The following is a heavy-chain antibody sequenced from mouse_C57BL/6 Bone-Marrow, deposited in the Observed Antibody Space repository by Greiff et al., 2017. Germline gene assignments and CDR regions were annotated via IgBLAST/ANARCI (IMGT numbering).Heavy chain of an antibody. J-gene: IGHJ3*01. Sequence: QVQLKQPGAELVKPGASVKLSCKASGYTFTSYWMHWVKQRPGRGLEWIGRIDPNSGGTKYNEKFKSKATLTVDKPSSTAYMQLSSLTSEDSAVYYCASENSHRTRGLFAYGGQGTLVTVSA. CDR3: ASENSHRTRGLFAY. CDR2: IDPNSGGT. D-gene: IGHD5-2*01. CDR1: GYTFTSYW. V-gene: IGHV1-72*01.